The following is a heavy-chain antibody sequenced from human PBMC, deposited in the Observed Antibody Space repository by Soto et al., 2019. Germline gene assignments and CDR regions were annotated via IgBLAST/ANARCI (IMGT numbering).Heavy chain of an antibody. CDR1: GFTFSSYA. Sequence: GGSLRLSCAASGFTFSSYAMHWVRRAPGKGLEWVAVISYDGSNKYYADSVKGRFAISRDNSKNTLHLQMNSLRAEDTAVYYCAREEQWLVPDYWGQGTLVTVSS. J-gene: IGHJ4*02. CDR3: AREEQWLVPDY. V-gene: IGHV3-30*09. CDR2: ISYDGSNK. D-gene: IGHD6-19*01.